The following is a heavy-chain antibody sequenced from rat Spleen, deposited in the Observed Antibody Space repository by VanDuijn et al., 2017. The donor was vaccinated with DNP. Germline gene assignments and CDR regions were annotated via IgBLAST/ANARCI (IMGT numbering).Heavy chain of an antibody. V-gene: IGHV5-7*01. CDR1: GLTFSDHN. CDR3: ARGGDGYDY. J-gene: IGHJ2*01. D-gene: IGHD1-12*03. CDR2: ISYNGGTP. Sequence: EVQLVESGGGLVQPRRSLKLSCAVSGLTFSDHNMAWVRQAPARGLEWVATISYNGGTPYFRDSVKGRFTISRDNAQSTLYLQMDSLRSEDTATYYCARGGDGYDYWGQGVTVTVSS.